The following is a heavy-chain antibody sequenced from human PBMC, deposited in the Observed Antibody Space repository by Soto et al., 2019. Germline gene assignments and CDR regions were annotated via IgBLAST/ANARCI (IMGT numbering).Heavy chain of an antibody. D-gene: IGHD3-16*01. J-gene: IGHJ6*02. V-gene: IGHV1-69*08. CDR3: ARGLGGRMDD. CDR2: IIPILGET. Sequence: QVQLVQSGAEVKKPGSSVRVSCKASGTIFSSYTISWVRQAPGQGLEWMGRIIPILGETKSAQKFQGRVTLTADTSTNTAYMELNSLRLEDTALYYCARGLGGRMDDWGQGTTVTVSS. CDR1: GTIFSSYT.